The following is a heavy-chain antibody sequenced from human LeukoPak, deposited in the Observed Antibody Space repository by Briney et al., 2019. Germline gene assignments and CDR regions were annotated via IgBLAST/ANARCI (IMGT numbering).Heavy chain of an antibody. D-gene: IGHD1-1*01. V-gene: IGHV4-4*07. Sequence: SETLSLTCTVSSVSISGSYYWSWIRQPAGKGLEWIGRIYASGSTNYDPSLKSRVTMSVDKSNNQFSLMVTSVTAADTAVYYCARGKPNAVDYWGQGILVTASS. CDR3: ARGKPNAVDY. J-gene: IGHJ4*02. CDR2: IYASGST. CDR1: SVSISGSYY.